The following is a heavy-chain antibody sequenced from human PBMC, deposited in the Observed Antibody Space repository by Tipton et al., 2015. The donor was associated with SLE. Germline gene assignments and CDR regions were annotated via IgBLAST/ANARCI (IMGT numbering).Heavy chain of an antibody. CDR2: INLILGTS. CDR1: GGTPTNF. Sequence: SGPEVKKPGSSVKLSCRASGGTPTNFQLVRQAPGQGLEWMGGINLILGTSNYAPKFQGRVTITADESTHTAYIEVNSLRFEDTAVYFCATTVPGRYSSLPFESWGQGSLVTVSS. D-gene: IGHD2-15*01. J-gene: IGHJ4*02. V-gene: IGHV1-69*16. CDR3: ATTVPGRYSSLPFES.